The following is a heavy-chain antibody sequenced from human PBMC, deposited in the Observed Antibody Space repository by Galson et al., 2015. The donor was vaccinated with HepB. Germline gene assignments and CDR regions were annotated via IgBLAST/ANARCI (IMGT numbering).Heavy chain of an antibody. CDR2: INSDGTST. Sequence: SLRLSCAASGFTFSNYWMHWVRQAPGKGLVWVSRINSDGTSTSYADSVKGRFTISRDNAKNTLYLQMNSLRAEDTAVYYCARVRVATGGFDYWGQGTLVTVSS. V-gene: IGHV3-74*01. D-gene: IGHD5-12*01. CDR1: GFTFSNYW. CDR3: ARVRVATGGFDY. J-gene: IGHJ4*02.